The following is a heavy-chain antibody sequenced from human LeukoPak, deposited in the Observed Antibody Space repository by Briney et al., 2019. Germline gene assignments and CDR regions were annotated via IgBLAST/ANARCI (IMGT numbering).Heavy chain of an antibody. J-gene: IGHJ4*02. D-gene: IGHD5-24*01. CDR1: GGSISGGSYY. V-gene: IGHV4-61*02. CDR3: ATTLEMATTRQDY. Sequence: SETLSLTCTVSGGSISGGSYYWSWIRQPAGKGLEWIGRIYTSGSTNYNPSLKSRVTISVDTSKNQFSLKLSSVTAADTAVYYCATTLEMATTRQDYWGQGTLVTVSS. CDR2: IYTSGST.